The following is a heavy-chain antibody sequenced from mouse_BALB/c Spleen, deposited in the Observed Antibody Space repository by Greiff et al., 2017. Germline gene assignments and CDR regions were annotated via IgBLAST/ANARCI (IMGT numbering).Heavy chain of an antibody. CDR3: TRDENLRRYWYFDV. D-gene: IGHD2-12*01. Sequence: QVQLKQSGAELVRPGASVTLSCKASGYTFTDYEMHWVQQTPVHGLEWIGDIDPETGGTAYTQKVKGKATMTADKSASTAYMELRSLTSEDSAVYYCTRDENLRRYWYFDVWGAGTTVTVSS. J-gene: IGHJ1*01. CDR2: IDPETGGT. CDR1: GYTFTDYE. V-gene: IGHV1-15*01.